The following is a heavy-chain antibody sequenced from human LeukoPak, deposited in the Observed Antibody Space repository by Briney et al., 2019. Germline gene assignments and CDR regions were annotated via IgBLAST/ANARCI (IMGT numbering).Heavy chain of an antibody. V-gene: IGHV3-43D*03. CDR1: GFTLDDYA. Sequence: GGSLRLSCAASGFTLDDYAMHWVRQAPGKGLEWVSLISSNGDNTNYADSVKGRFTISRDNSKNSLFLQMNSLRPEDTALYYCAKGIGGHCRSVSCYIDSWGQGTLVTVSS. J-gene: IGHJ4*02. CDR3: AKGIGGHCRSVSCYIDS. CDR2: ISSNGDNT. D-gene: IGHD2-2*02.